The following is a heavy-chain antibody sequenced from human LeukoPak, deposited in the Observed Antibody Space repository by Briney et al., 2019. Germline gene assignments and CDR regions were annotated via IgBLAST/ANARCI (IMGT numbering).Heavy chain of an antibody. V-gene: IGHV1-69*05. CDR1: GGTFSSYA. CDR2: IIPIFGTA. D-gene: IGHD4-17*01. CDR3: ARAGPYGDYYFDY. J-gene: IGHJ4*02. Sequence: SVKVSCKASGGTFSSYAISWVRQAPGQGLEWMGRIIPIFGTANYAQKFQGRVTITTDESTSTAYMELSSLRSEDTAVYYCARAGPYGDYYFDYWGQGTLVTVSS.